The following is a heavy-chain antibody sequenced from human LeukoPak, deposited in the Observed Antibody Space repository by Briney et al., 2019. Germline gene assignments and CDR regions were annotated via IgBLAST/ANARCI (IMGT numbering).Heavy chain of an antibody. V-gene: IGHV3-15*01. Sequence: PGGSLRLSCAASGFTFSNAWMSWVRQAPGKGLEWVGHIKSKTDGGTTDYAAPVKGRFTISRDDSKNTLYLQMNSLKTEDTAVYYCTTDASDDWIYYDYWGQGTLVTVSS. D-gene: IGHD3-9*01. CDR2: IKSKTDGGTT. CDR1: GFTFSNAW. J-gene: IGHJ4*02. CDR3: TTDASDDWIYYDY.